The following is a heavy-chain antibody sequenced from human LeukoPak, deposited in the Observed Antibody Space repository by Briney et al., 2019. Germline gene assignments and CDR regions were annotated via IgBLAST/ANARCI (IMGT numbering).Heavy chain of an antibody. V-gene: IGHV1-69*04. J-gene: IGHJ4*02. CDR2: IIPILGIA. Sequence: SVKFACKASGGTFSSYAISWVRQAPGQGLEWMGSIIPILGIANYGQRFQGRVTITADKSTSTAYMELSSLRSEDTAVYYCARDRSSSWYFDYWGQGTLVTVSS. D-gene: IGHD6-13*01. CDR3: ARDRSSSWYFDY. CDR1: GGTFSSYA.